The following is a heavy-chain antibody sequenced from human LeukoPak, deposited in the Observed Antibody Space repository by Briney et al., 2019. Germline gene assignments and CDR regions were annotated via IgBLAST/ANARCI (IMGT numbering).Heavy chain of an antibody. Sequence: ASVKVSCKASGGTFSSYAISWVRQAPGQGLEWMGGIIPIFGTANYAQKFQGRVTITADESTSTAYMELSSLRSEDTAVYYCAKKKYYYDSSGLNYYYYYMDVWGKGTTVTVSS. CDR3: AKKKYYYDSSGLNYYYYYMDV. D-gene: IGHD3-22*01. J-gene: IGHJ6*03. CDR1: GGTFSSYA. V-gene: IGHV1-69*13. CDR2: IIPIFGTA.